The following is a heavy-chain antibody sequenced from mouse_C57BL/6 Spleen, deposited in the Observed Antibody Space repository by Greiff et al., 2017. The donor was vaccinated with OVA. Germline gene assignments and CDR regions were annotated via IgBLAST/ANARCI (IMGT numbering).Heavy chain of an antibody. CDR3: ARVYDYAYYAMDY. D-gene: IGHD2-4*01. V-gene: IGHV1-4*01. J-gene: IGHJ4*01. CDR2: INPSSGYT. Sequence: QVHVKQSGAELARPGASVKMSCKASGYTFTSYTMHWVKQRPRQGLEWIGYINPSSGYTKYNQKFKDKATLTADKSSSTAYMQLSSLTSEDSAVYYCARVYDYAYYAMDYWGQGTSVTVSS. CDR1: GYTFTSYT.